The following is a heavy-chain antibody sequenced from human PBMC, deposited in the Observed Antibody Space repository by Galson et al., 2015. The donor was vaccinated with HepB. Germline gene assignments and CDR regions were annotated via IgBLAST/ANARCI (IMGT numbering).Heavy chain of an antibody. Sequence: SLRLSCAASGFTFSSYGMHWVRQAPGKGLEWVAFIRYDGSNKYYAESVKGRFTISRDNSKNTLYLQMNSLRAEDTAVYYCAKDLLGRHYYDSSGYYSHWGQGTLVTVSS. CDR2: IRYDGSNK. CDR1: GFTFSSYG. V-gene: IGHV3-30*02. J-gene: IGHJ4*02. CDR3: AKDLLGRHYYDSSGYYSH. D-gene: IGHD3-22*01.